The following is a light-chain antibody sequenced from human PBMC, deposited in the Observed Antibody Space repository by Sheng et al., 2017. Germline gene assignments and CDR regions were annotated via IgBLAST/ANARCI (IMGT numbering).Light chain of an antibody. Sequence: EIVLTQSPGTLSSSPGERATLSCRASQSVTRRYLAWYQQKPGQAPRLLIYGASTRATGIPDRFSGSGSGADFTLTISRLEPEDFAVYYCQQYDRSPKTFGQGTKLEIK. CDR2: GAS. V-gene: IGKV3-20*01. CDR3: QQYDRSPKT. CDR1: QSVTRRY. J-gene: IGKJ2*01.